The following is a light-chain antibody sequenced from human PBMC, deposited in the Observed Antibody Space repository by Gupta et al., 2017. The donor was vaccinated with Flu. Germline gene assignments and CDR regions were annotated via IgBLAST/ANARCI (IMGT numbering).Light chain of an antibody. Sequence: QSSLSACVGDRVTITCRASQSISSYIKWCKQKPGKAPKRQSYAASHLQSGVPSRFSGSGSGTEVTLTISSMKPEEFATADCQQRDRTRTFGQGTKVEIK. CDR3: QQRDRTRT. CDR1: QSISSY. CDR2: AAS. J-gene: IGKJ1*01. V-gene: IGKV1-39*01.